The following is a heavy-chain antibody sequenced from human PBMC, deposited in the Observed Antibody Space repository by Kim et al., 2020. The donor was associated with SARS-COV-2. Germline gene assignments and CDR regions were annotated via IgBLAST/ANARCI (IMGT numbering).Heavy chain of an antibody. CDR3: VRGGRGYNDGYFDC. V-gene: IGHV3-49*03. D-gene: IGHD5-18*01. J-gene: IGHJ4*01. CDR1: GFTFVNYG. CDR2: IRSKAYGATT. Sequence: GGSLRLSCTTSGFTFVNYGMSWFRQAPGKGLEWVSFIRSKAYGATTDYAASVKGRLITPRDDSKSIAYLQMNSLKTEDTAMYYCVRGGRGYNDGYFDCWG.